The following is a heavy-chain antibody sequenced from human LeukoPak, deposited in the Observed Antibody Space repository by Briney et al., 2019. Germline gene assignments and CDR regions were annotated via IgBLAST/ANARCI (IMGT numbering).Heavy chain of an antibody. D-gene: IGHD6-6*01. CDR2: IIPIFGTA. CDR3: ARVVLQDSSSSELAYMDV. J-gene: IGHJ6*03. V-gene: IGHV1-69*13. Sequence: SVKVSCKASGGTFSSYAISWVRQAPGQGLEWMGGIIPIFGTANYAQKFQGRVTITADESTSTAYMELSSLRSEDTAVYYCARVVLQDSSSSELAYMDVWGKGTTVTVSS. CDR1: GGTFSSYA.